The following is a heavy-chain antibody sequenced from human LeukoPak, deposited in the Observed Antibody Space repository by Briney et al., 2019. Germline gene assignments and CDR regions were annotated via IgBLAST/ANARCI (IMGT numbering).Heavy chain of an antibody. V-gene: IGHV3-30*04. D-gene: IGHD3-10*01. Sequence: PGGSLRLSCAASGFTFSSYAMHWVRQAPGKGLEWVAVISYDGSNKYYADSVKGRFTISRDNSKNTLYLQMNSLRAEDTAVNYCARGGPLLLWFGRSFDYWGQGTLVTVSS. CDR2: ISYDGSNK. CDR1: GFTFSSYA. J-gene: IGHJ4*02. CDR3: ARGGPLLLWFGRSFDY.